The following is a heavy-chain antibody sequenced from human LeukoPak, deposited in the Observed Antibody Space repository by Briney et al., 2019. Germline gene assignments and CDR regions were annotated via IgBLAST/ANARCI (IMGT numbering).Heavy chain of an antibody. V-gene: IGHV3-53*01. CDR2: IYSGGTT. J-gene: IGHJ2*01. CDR3: ARVGDHFHWNLDL. D-gene: IGHD3-3*02. Sequence: GGSLRLSCAASGFTLSIYSMNWVRQAPGKGLEWVSIIYSGGTTYYADSVKGRFTISRDTSKNTLSLQMNNLRAEDTAVYFCARVGDHFHWNLDLWGRGTLVTVSS. CDR1: GFTLSIYS.